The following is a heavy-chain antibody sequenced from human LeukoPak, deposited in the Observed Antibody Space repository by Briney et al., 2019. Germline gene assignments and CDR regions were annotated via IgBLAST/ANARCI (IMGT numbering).Heavy chain of an antibody. CDR2: ISYDGSNK. Sequence: GGSLRLSCAASGFTFSSYWMSWVRQAPGKGLEWVAVISYDGSNKYYADSVKGRFTISRDNSKNTLYLQMNSLRAEDTAVYYCAKSGTGVVKKQIEDYWGQGTLVTVSS. CDR3: AKSGTGVVKKQIEDY. V-gene: IGHV3-30*18. J-gene: IGHJ4*02. D-gene: IGHD3-3*01. CDR1: GFTFSSYW.